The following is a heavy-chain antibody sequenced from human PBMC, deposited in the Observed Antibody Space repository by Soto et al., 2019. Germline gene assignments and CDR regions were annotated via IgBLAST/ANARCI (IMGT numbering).Heavy chain of an antibody. CDR2: IYYAGST. Sequence: SETLSLTCTVSGGYMISYYWSWIRQPPGRGLEWIGFIYYAGSTKYNPSLNSRVTISVDTSKNQFSLKLSSVTAADTAVYYCARVGDYGAFDIWGQGTMVTVSS. CDR3: ARVGDYGAFDI. D-gene: IGHD4-17*01. V-gene: IGHV4-59*01. J-gene: IGHJ3*02. CDR1: GGYMISYY.